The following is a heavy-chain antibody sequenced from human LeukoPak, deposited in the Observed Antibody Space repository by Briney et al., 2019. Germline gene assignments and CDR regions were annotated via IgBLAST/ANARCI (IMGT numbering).Heavy chain of an antibody. J-gene: IGHJ3*02. V-gene: IGHV4-59*01. Sequence: SETLSLTCTVSGGSISSYYWSWIRQPPGKGLEWIGYIYYSGSTNYNPSLTSRVTISVDTSKNQFPLKLSSVTAADTAVYYCARDRKWSYDAFDIWGQGTMVTVSS. CDR2: IYYSGST. CDR1: GGSISSYY. CDR3: ARDRKWSYDAFDI. D-gene: IGHD1-26*01.